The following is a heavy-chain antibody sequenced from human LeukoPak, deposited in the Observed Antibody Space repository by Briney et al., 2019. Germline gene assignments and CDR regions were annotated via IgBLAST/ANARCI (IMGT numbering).Heavy chain of an antibody. CDR1: GFTFSSYW. D-gene: IGHD6-13*01. J-gene: IGHJ4*01. CDR2: IRQDGGEK. CDR3: ARDGTAAGLYFDL. V-gene: IGHV3-7*01. Sequence: GGSLRLSCAVSGFTFSSYWMNWVRQAPGKGLEWVASIRQDGGEKSYVDSVKGRFTISRDNTIDSLYLQMSSLRAEDTAVYYRARDGTAAGLYFDLWGHGTLVTVSS.